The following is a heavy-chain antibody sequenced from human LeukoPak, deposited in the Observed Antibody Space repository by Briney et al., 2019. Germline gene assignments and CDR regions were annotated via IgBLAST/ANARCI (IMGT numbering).Heavy chain of an antibody. J-gene: IGHJ4*02. Sequence: GGSLRLSCAASGFTFSSYAVHWVRQAPGKGLGWVAGLSSDGTNKYYADSVQGRFTISRDTSKNTLYLLMNSLRAEDTAVYYCAKRGSGSYEFDYWGQGTLVTVSS. CDR2: LSSDGTNK. D-gene: IGHD6-19*01. CDR1: GFTFSSYA. V-gene: IGHV3-30-3*02. CDR3: AKRGSGSYEFDY.